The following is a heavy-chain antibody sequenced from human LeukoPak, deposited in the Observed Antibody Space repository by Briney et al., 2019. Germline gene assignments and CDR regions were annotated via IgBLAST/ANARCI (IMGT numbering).Heavy chain of an antibody. Sequence: AGGSLRLSCAASGFTFSDYYMSWIRQAPGKGLEWVSYISSSGSTYYADSVKGRFTISRDNSKNTLYLQMNSLRAEDTAVYYCAKSRAISAFDIWGQGRMVTVSS. CDR1: GFTFSDYY. V-gene: IGHV3-11*01. CDR3: AKSRAISAFDI. J-gene: IGHJ3*02. CDR2: ISSSGST. D-gene: IGHD2-2*01.